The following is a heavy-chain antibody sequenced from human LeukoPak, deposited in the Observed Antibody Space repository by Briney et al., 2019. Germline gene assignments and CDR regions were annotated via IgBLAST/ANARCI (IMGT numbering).Heavy chain of an antibody. J-gene: IGHJ4*02. CDR3: ANAGGAADY. CDR1: GFTFSGYG. V-gene: IGHV3-30*18. D-gene: IGHD3-16*01. Sequence: GGSLRLSCAASGFTFSGYGMHWVCQAPGKGLEWVAVISYDGSNKYYADSVKGRFTISRDNSKNTLYLQMNSLRAEDTAVYYCANAGGAADYWGQGTLVTVSS. CDR2: ISYDGSNK.